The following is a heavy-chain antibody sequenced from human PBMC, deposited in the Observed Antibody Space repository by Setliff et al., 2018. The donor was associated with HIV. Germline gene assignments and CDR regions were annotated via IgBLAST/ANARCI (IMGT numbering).Heavy chain of an antibody. D-gene: IGHD1-26*01. J-gene: IGHJ2*01. CDR2: ITSYNGNT. CDR3: ARDHHSGRGSNFPWYSDL. Sequence: ASVKVSCKASGYTFSNYGITWVRQAPGQGLEWMGWITSYNGNTNYAKKFKGRVTMTTDTSTSIAYMELKSLRSEDTAVYYCARDHHSGRGSNFPWYSDLWGCGTLVTVS. V-gene: IGHV1-18*01. CDR1: GYTFSNYG.